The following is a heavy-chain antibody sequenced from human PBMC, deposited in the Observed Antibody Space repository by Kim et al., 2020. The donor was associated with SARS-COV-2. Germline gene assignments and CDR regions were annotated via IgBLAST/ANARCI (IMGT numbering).Heavy chain of an antibody. CDR2: IYYSGST. Sequence: SETLSLTCTVSGGSISSYYWSWIRQPPGKGLEWIGYIYYSGSTNYNPSLKSRVTISVDTSKNQFSLKLSSVTAADTAVYYCARVRLNYVGWVWYYGMDVWGQGTTVTVSS. J-gene: IGHJ6*02. D-gene: IGHD1-7*01. CDR1: GGSISSYY. CDR3: ARVRLNYVGWVWYYGMDV. V-gene: IGHV4-59*13.